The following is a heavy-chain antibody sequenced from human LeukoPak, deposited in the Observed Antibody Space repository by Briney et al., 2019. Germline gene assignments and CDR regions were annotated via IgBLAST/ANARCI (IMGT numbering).Heavy chain of an antibody. CDR1: GFTFSTKS. CDR2: ISGSSETT. CDR3: TGGRSY. J-gene: IGHJ4*02. Sequence: GGSLRLSCAASGFTFSTKSMSWVRQAPGKGLEWISYISGSSETTYYADSVKGRFTISRDNAKNSLYLQMNSLRDEDTAVYYCTGGRSYWGQGTPVTVSS. V-gene: IGHV3-48*02.